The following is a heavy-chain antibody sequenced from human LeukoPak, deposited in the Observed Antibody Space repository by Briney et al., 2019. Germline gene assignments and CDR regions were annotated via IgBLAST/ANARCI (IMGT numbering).Heavy chain of an antibody. CDR3: ARDRYSSSPNWFDP. D-gene: IGHD6-6*01. J-gene: IGHJ5*02. V-gene: IGHV4-39*07. Sequence: KPSETLSLTCTVSYGSISDISYYWGWIRQPPGKGLEWIGSIYYSGRTYYNSSLKSRVTISVDTSKNQFSLKVTSVTAADTAVYYCARDRYSSSPNWFDPWGQGTLVTVSS. CDR1: YGSISDISYY. CDR2: IYYSGRT.